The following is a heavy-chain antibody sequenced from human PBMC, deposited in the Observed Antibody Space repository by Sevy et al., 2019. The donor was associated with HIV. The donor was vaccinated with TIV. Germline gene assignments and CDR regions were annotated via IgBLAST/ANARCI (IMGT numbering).Heavy chain of an antibody. CDR2: ISSDGSNE. D-gene: IGHD2-15*01. CDR1: GFTFRTYG. Sequence: GGSLRLSCAASGFTFRTYGMHWVRQAPGKGPEWVALISSDGSNEYYADSVRDRFTISRDNSKNTLFLQMNSLSPEDTAVYYCAIYYLTSTCYSSYEIWGQGTMVTVSS. V-gene: IGHV3-30*03. J-gene: IGHJ3*02. CDR3: AIYYLTSTCYSSYEI.